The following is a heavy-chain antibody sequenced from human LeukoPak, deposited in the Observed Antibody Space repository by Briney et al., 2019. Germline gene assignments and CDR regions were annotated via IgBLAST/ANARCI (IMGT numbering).Heavy chain of an antibody. V-gene: IGHV4-59*01. D-gene: IGHD4-17*01. J-gene: IGHJ4*02. CDR3: ARLYGDYPLDFDY. CDR1: GGSISSYY. Sequence: PSETLSLTCTVSGGSISSYYWSWIRQPPGKGLEWIGYIYYSGSTNYNPSLKSRVTISVDTSKNQFSLKLSSVTAADTAVYYCARLYGDYPLDFDYWGQGTLVTVSS. CDR2: IYYSGST.